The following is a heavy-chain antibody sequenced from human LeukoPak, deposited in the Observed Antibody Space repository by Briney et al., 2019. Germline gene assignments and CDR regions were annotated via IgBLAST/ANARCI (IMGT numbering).Heavy chain of an antibody. CDR1: GGTFSSYA. V-gene: IGHV1-69*13. Sequence: SVKVSCKAPGGTFSSYAISWVRQAPGQGLEWMGGIIPIFGTANYAQKFQGRVTITADESTSTAYMELSSLRSEDTAVYYCARDTIFGVVTYYWGQGTLVTVSS. D-gene: IGHD3-3*01. CDR3: ARDTIFGVVTYY. CDR2: IIPIFGTA. J-gene: IGHJ4*02.